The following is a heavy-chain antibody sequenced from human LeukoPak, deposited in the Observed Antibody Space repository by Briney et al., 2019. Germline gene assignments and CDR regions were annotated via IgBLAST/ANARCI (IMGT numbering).Heavy chain of an antibody. J-gene: IGHJ4*02. Sequence: GGSLGLSCVASGFTFSGYWMHWVRQAPGKGLVWVSRINTDEKTTTYADSVKGRFTISRDNAKNTLYLQMNSLRAEDTALYFCTRGRFTSNWAYFDYWGQGTLVTVSS. CDR1: GFTFSGYW. CDR2: INTDEKTT. D-gene: IGHD6-13*01. V-gene: IGHV3-74*03. CDR3: TRGRFTSNWAYFDY.